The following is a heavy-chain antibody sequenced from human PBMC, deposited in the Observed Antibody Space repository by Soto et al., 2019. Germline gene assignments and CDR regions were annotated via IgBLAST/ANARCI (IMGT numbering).Heavy chain of an antibody. V-gene: IGHV3-23*01. D-gene: IGHD1-1*01. CDR3: VRWNRVGDH. Sequence: EVQLLDSGGGLVQPGGSLRLSCAVSGFTLSDYGVTWVRQAPGKGLEWVSGFSGGGGGTFYADSVKGRFTISRDDSKNTAYLQMNGLGVEDTAVYYCVRWNRVGDHWGQGTLVTVSS. CDR1: GFTLSDYG. J-gene: IGHJ4*02. CDR2: FSGGGGGT.